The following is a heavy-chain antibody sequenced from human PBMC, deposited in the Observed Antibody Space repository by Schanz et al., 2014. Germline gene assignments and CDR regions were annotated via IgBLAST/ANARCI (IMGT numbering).Heavy chain of an antibody. CDR3: AKDGRLPYYGTGSDFDY. CDR2: IYMDGSGR. J-gene: IGHJ4*02. D-gene: IGHD3-22*01. Sequence: EVQLVQSGGGLVQPGGSLRLSCAASGFTFSRYWMQWVRQAPGKGLVWVSRIYMDGSGRDYGDSVKGRFTVSRDNAKNTLYLQMNSLRAGDTAVYYCAKDGRLPYYGTGSDFDYWGQGTLVAVSS. V-gene: IGHV3-74*01. CDR1: GFTFSRYW.